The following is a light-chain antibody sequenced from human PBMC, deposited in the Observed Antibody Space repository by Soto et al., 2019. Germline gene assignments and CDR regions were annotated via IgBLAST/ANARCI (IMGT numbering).Light chain of an antibody. J-gene: IGKJ1*01. CDR3: QQYNHWPSWT. CDR2: GAS. CDR1: QSVSSN. Sequence: EIVSTQSPANLSGSPGYRPTTTCLCSQSVSSNLAWYQQKPGQAPRLLIYGASTRATGVPDRFSGSGSGTEFTLPIISLQSEDYAVYYCQQYNHWPSWTFGQGTKLEI. V-gene: IGKV3-15*01.